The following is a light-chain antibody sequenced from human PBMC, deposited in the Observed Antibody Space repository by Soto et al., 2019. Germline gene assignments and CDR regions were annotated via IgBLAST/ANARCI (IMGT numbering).Light chain of an antibody. Sequence: EIVLTQSPGTLSLSPGERATLSCRASQSVSSSYLAWYQQKPGQAPRLLIYGASSTATGIPDRFSGSGSGTAFTLTISRLEPEDFAVYFCQQYGSSFGQGTKLEIK. CDR1: QSVSSSY. J-gene: IGKJ2*01. V-gene: IGKV3-20*01. CDR2: GAS. CDR3: QQYGSS.